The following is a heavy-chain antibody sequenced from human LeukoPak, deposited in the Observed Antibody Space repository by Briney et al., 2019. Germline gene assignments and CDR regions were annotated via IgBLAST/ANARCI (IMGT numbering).Heavy chain of an antibody. V-gene: IGHV4-38-2*02. CDR3: ARVANWERDY. CDR2: IYHSGST. J-gene: IGHJ4*02. D-gene: IGHD7-27*01. CDR1: GYSISSGYY. Sequence: SETLSLTCTVSGYSISSGYYWGWIRQPPGKGLEWIGSIYHSGSTYYNPSLKSRVAISVDTSKNQFSLKLSSVTAADTAVYYCARVANWERDYWGQGTLVTVSS.